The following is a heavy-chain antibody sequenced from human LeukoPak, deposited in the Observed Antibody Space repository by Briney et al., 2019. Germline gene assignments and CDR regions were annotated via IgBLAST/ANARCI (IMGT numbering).Heavy chain of an antibody. CDR3: ARPFRPGIAAAGG. V-gene: IGHV4-61*02. Sequence: SQTLSLTCTVSGDSISSGSYYWSWIRQPAGKGLEWIGRIYTSESTNYNPSLKSRVTISADTSKNQFSLKLSSVTAADTAVYYCARPFRPGIAAAGGWGQGTLVTVSS. J-gene: IGHJ4*02. D-gene: IGHD6-13*01. CDR1: GDSISSGSYY. CDR2: IYTSEST.